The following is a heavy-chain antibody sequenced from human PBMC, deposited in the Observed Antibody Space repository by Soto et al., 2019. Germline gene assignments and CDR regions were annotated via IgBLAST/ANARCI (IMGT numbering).Heavy chain of an antibody. Sequence: EVQLVESGGDLVQPGGSLRLSCAASGFTFSSYWMHWVRQAPGKGLVWMARINPDGSVTTYADSVKGRFTISRDNAKNTLYLQMSSLRVDDMAVYYCTRPREGVVLDYWGQGTLVTVSS. J-gene: IGHJ4*02. CDR3: TRPREGVVLDY. CDR2: INPDGSVT. D-gene: IGHD2-21*01. V-gene: IGHV3-74*03. CDR1: GFTFSSYW.